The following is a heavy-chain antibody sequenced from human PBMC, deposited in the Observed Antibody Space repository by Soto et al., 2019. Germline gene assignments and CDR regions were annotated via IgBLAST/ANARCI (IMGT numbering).Heavy chain of an antibody. D-gene: IGHD2-2*01. CDR2: ISAYSGST. J-gene: IGHJ6*02. V-gene: IGHV1-18*04. Sequence: ASVNVSCKASGYTFNSYGISWVRQAPGQGLEWRGWISAYSGSTNSAQKLQGRVTMTIDTSTSTAYMELRSLRSDDTAMYYCARGGHNLGVPAAKAHYYGMDVWGQGTTVTVSS. CDR1: GYTFNSYG. CDR3: ARGGHNLGVPAAKAHYYGMDV.